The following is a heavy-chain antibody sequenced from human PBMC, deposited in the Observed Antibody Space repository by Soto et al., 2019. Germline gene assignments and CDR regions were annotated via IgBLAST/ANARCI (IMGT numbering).Heavy chain of an antibody. V-gene: IGHV1-58*01. Sequence: GASVKVSCKASGFTFTSSAVQWVRQARGQRLEWIGWIVVGRGNTNYAQKFQERVTITRDMSTSTAYMELSSLRSEDTAVYYCAAGDSSLKGLAGYWGQGTLVTVSS. J-gene: IGHJ4*02. D-gene: IGHD3-3*02. CDR2: IVVGRGNT. CDR1: GFTFTSSA. CDR3: AAGDSSLKGLAGY.